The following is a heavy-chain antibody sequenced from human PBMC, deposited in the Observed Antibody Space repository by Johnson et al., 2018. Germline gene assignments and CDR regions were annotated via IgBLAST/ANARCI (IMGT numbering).Heavy chain of an antibody. CDR3: TKEGSDYSNSVGFYYYGMDV. Sequence: EVQLVESGGGLVKPGGSLRLSCAASGIDFNNAWFSWVRQAPGKGLEWVGRIKRKTDGGTADYAAPVKGRFIISRDDSKNTFFLQMNSLKTEDTAVYYCTKEGSDYSNSVGFYYYGMDVWGQGTTVTVSS. V-gene: IGHV3-15*01. D-gene: IGHD4-11*01. CDR1: GIDFNNAW. J-gene: IGHJ6*02. CDR2: IKRKTDGGTA.